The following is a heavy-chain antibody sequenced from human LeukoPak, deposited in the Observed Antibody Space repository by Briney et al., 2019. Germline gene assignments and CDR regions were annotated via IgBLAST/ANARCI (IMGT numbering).Heavy chain of an antibody. CDR1: GYSFTSYW. Sequence: AGESLKISCKGSGYSFTSYWIGWVRQMPGEGLEWMGIIYPGDSDTRYSPSFQGQVTISADKSISTAYLRWSSLKASDTAMYYCARQDGYYDSSGYPFDYWGQGTLVTVSS. V-gene: IGHV5-51*01. CDR3: ARQDGYYDSSGYPFDY. J-gene: IGHJ4*02. CDR2: IYPGDSDT. D-gene: IGHD3-22*01.